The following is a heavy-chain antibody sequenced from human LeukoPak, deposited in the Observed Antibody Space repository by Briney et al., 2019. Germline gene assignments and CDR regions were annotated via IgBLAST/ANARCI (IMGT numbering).Heavy chain of an antibody. Sequence: ASVKVSCKASGYTFTSYGISWVRQAPGQGLEWMGWISAYNGNTNYAQKLQGRVTITTDTSTSTAYMELRSLRSDDTAVYYCAREMPQIGYCSGGSCYDYFDYWGQGTLVTVSS. J-gene: IGHJ4*02. CDR3: AREMPQIGYCSGGSCYDYFDY. CDR2: ISAYNGNT. D-gene: IGHD2-15*01. V-gene: IGHV1-18*01. CDR1: GYTFTSYG.